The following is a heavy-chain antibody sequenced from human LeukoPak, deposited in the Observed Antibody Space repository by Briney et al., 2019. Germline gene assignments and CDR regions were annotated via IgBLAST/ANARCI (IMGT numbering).Heavy chain of an antibody. CDR1: GFTFSDYY. Sequence: GGSLRLSCAASGFTFSDYYMSWIRQAPGKGLEWVSYISSSGSTIYYADSVKGRFTISRDNSKNTLHLQMNSLRAEDTAVYYCARIPGGGGSYYFDYWGQGTLVTVSS. CDR2: ISSSGSTI. D-gene: IGHD1-26*01. V-gene: IGHV3-11*04. J-gene: IGHJ4*02. CDR3: ARIPGGGGSYYFDY.